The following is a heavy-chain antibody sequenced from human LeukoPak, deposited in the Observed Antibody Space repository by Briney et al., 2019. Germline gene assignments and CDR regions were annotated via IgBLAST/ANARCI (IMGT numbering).Heavy chain of an antibody. V-gene: IGHV4-30-4*08. CDR2: IYYGGTT. CDR1: GVSISSGDYY. J-gene: IGHJ4*02. CDR3: ARSPVGASCFDY. Sequence: PXETLSLTCIVSGVSISSGDYYWSWIRQPPGKDLEWIGYIYYGGTTFYNPSLKGRVSMSMDTSKNQFSLKLSSVTAADTAVYSCARSPVGASCFDYWGQGSLVTVSS. D-gene: IGHD1-26*01.